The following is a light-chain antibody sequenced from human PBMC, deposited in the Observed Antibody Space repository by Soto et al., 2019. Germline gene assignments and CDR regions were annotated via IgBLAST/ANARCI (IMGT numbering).Light chain of an antibody. J-gene: IGKJ4*01. Sequence: EIVMTQSPATLSVSAGERATLSCRASQSVPLNYLAWYQQKPGQTPKVLIYRGSNRATDIPDRFNGSASGTDFTLNIRRMEHADFAVYYCQQYGSSTLTFGGGTKGDIK. CDR3: QQYGSSTLT. CDR1: QSVPLNY. CDR2: RGS. V-gene: IGKV3-20*01.